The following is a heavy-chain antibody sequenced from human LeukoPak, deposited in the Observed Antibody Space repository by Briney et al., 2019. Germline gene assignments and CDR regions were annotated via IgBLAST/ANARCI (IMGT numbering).Heavy chain of an antibody. Sequence: GGSLRLSYAASGFTFSSYAMNWVRQAPGKGLEWVSSISGSGGSIHYEDSVEGRFTISRDNSKNTLYLQMKSLGIEDTAVYYCAKGIGGGYGSGSAFDYWGQGTLVTVSS. CDR1: GFTFSSYA. D-gene: IGHD6-19*01. CDR3: AKGIGGGYGSGSAFDY. CDR2: ISGSGGSI. V-gene: IGHV3-23*01. J-gene: IGHJ4*02.